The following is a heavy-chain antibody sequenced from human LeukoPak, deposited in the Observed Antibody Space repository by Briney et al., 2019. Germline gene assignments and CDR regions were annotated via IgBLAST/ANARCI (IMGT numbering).Heavy chain of an antibody. CDR3: ARLPPSGSVEVTDAFDV. V-gene: IGHV3-30-3*01. D-gene: IGHD1-14*01. CDR2: ISYDGSNK. Sequence: RSLRLSCAASGFTFSSYAMHWVRQAPGKGLEWVAVISYDGSNKYYADSVKGRFTISRDNSKNTLYLQMNSLRAEDTAVYYCARLPPSGSVEVTDAFDVWGQGTMVTVSS. J-gene: IGHJ3*01. CDR1: GFTFSSYA.